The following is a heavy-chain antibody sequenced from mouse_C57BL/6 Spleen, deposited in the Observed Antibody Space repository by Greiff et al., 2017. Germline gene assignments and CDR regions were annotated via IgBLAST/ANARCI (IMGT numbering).Heavy chain of an antibody. CDR1: GYAFSSSW. Sequence: QVHVKQSGPELVKPGASVKISCKASGYAFSSSWMNWVKQRPGKGLEWIGRIYPGDGDTNYNGKFKGKATLTADKSSSTAYMQLSSLTSEDSAVYFCARGTAQASWFAYWGQGTLVTVSA. CDR2: IYPGDGDT. D-gene: IGHD3-1*01. V-gene: IGHV1-82*01. J-gene: IGHJ3*01. CDR3: ARGTAQASWFAY.